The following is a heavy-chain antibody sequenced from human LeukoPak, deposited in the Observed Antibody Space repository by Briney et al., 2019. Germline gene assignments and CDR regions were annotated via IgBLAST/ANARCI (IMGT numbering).Heavy chain of an antibody. J-gene: IGHJ4*02. CDR2: INPNSGGT. CDR1: GYTFTVYY. D-gene: IGHD2-8*01. V-gene: IGHV1-2*07. CDR3: ARVNYYTKGVCVNFDY. Sequence: GSAKVSCEASGYTFTVYYIHWVRKTPGQGLEWMGWINPNSGGTKYAHTFQGRVTITRDTSISTGYMELSRLRSDDTAVYYCARVNYYTKGVCVNFDYWGQGTVVTVS.